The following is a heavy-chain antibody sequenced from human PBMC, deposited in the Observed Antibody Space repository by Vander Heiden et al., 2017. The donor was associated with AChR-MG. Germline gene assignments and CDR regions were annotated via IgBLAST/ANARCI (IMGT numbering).Heavy chain of an antibody. J-gene: IGHJ3*02. V-gene: IGHV4-59*11. Sequence: QVQLQESGPGLVKPSETLSLTCTVSGGSLRSHSRSWIRQPPGKGLEWIGDIYYSGSTNYNPARKSRVTISIDTSKNQFSLKLSSVTAADTAVYYCAGRQYDFLTGYYAFDIWGQGTMVTVSS. D-gene: IGHD3-9*01. CDR2: IYYSGST. CDR1: GGSLRSHS. CDR3: AGRQYDFLTGYYAFDI.